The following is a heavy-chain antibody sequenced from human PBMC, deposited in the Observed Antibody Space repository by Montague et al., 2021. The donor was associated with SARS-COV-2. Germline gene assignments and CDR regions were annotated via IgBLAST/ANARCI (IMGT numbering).Heavy chain of an antibody. CDR1: CVSLSGYH. CDR2: IGSSGTT. CDR3: ARGLIDITMLVVVFTGASLYFDY. J-gene: IGHJ4*02. V-gene: IGHV4-34*01. D-gene: IGHD3-22*01. Sequence: SETLSLTCGVSCVSLSGYHWSWIRQPPGKGLEWIGEIGSSGTTNYNPSLKSRVIISLDTSKNQFSLKLTSVTAADTAVYYCARGLIDITMLVVVFTGASLYFDYWGQGILVTVSS.